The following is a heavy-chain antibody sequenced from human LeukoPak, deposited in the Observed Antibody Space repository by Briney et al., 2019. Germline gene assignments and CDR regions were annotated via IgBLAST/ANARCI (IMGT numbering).Heavy chain of an antibody. CDR2: ISNSGSS. D-gene: IGHD3-22*01. V-gene: IGHV4-59*01. J-gene: IGHJ3*01. CDR1: CGSIGDYY. CDR3: SRQTRYYDSTGYPVLGIFDP. Sequence: SETLSLTCSVSCGSIGDYYWSWIRQPPGKGLDWVGYISNSGSSYYSPSLRSRVTMSLDTSNNRISLRLSSATAADTAAYYCSRQTRYYDSTGYPVLGIFDPWGQGTTVTVSS.